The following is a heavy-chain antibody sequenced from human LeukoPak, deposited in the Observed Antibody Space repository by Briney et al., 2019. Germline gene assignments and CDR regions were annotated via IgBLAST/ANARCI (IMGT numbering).Heavy chain of an antibody. V-gene: IGHV4-59*01. CDR3: AREEDGYSTGAFDI. CDR1: GGSISSYY. CDR2: IYYSGST. Sequence: SETLSLTCTVSGGSISSYYWSWIRQPPGKGLKWIGYIYYSGSTNYNPSLKSRVTISVDTSKNQFSLKLSSVTAADTAVYYCAREEDGYSTGAFDIWGQGTMVTVSS. D-gene: IGHD5-24*01. J-gene: IGHJ3*02.